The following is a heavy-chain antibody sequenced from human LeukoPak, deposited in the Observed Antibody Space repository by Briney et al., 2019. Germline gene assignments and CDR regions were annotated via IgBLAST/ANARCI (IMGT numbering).Heavy chain of an antibody. J-gene: IGHJ3*02. CDR1: GDSVTSGSYF. CDR3: ARDVVVTSSPDAFDI. Sequence: SETLSLTCTVSGDSVTSGSYFWTWIRQHPGKGLEWIGYISDSGTTSYNPSLKSRVSISVATSNNQFSLRLSSVTAADTAVYYCARDVVVTSSPDAFDIWGQGTMVTVSS. D-gene: IGHD2-21*02. CDR2: ISDSGTT. V-gene: IGHV4-31*03.